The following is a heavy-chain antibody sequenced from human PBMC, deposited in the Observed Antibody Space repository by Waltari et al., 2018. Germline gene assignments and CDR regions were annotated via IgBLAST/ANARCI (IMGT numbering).Heavy chain of an antibody. CDR3: ATISDTFGYYPHYHGMDV. CDR1: GYPLTEFS. Sequence: QVQLVQSGAEVKKPGASVKVSCEVSGYPLTEFSMHWVRQSPGKGIEWMGGFDPEANETIYAQNFQGRVTMTEDTSTDTAYMELSGLRFEDTAVYYCATISDTFGYYPHYHGMDVWGQGTTVTVSS. V-gene: IGHV1-24*01. D-gene: IGHD3-22*01. J-gene: IGHJ6*02. CDR2: FDPEANET.